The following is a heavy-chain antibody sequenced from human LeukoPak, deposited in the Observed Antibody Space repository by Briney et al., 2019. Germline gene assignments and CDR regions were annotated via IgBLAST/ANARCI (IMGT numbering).Heavy chain of an antibody. J-gene: IGHJ4*02. Sequence: SETLSLTCTVSGGPISSSSYYWGWIRQPPGKGLEWIGSIYYSGSTYYNPSLKSRVTISVDTSKNQFSLKLSSVTAADTAVYYCARSSTGAFDYWGQGTLVTVSS. V-gene: IGHV4-39*01. CDR1: GGPISSSSYY. CDR3: ARSSTGAFDY. D-gene: IGHD1-14*01. CDR2: IYYSGST.